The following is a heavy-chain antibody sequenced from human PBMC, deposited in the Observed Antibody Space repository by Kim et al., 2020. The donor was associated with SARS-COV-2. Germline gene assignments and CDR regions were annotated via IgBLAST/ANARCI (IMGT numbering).Heavy chain of an antibody. CDR3: ATHGSGNYYNYYAMDV. CDR2: ITSSDTRT. Sequence: GGSLRLSCAASGFPFSAYALDWVRQAPGKGLEWVSGITSSDTRTFYADSVKGRFTISRDNSKNTLLLQMNSLRAEDTAIYYCATHGSGNYYNYYAMDVWGQGTTVTVSS. J-gene: IGHJ6*02. CDR1: GFPFSAYA. D-gene: IGHD3-10*01. V-gene: IGHV3-23*01.